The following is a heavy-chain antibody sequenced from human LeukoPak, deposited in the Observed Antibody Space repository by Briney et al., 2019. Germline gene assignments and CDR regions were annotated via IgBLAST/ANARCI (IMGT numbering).Heavy chain of an antibody. V-gene: IGHV3-30-3*01. CDR2: ISYDGSNK. CDR1: GFTFSSYA. J-gene: IGHJ4*02. CDR3: ATRDCSGGTCYYDY. Sequence: PAGSLRLSCAASGFTFSSYAMHWVRQAPGKGLEWVAVISYDGSNKYYADSVKGRFTISRDNGKKSLYLQMNSLRDADTAVYYCATRDCSGGTCYYDYWGQGTLVTVSS. D-gene: IGHD2-15*01.